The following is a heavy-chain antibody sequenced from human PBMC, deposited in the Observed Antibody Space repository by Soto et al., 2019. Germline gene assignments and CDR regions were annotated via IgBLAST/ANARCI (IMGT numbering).Heavy chain of an antibody. D-gene: IGHD5-18*01. J-gene: IGHJ5*02. CDR2: ISYDGSNK. Sequence: GGSLRLSCAATGFTFSSYGMHWVRQAPGKGLEWVAVISYDGSNKYYADSVKGRFTISRDNSKNTLYLQMNSLRADDTAVYYCAKVMVKNWFDPWGQGNLVTVSS. CDR1: GFTFSSYG. CDR3: AKVMVKNWFDP. V-gene: IGHV3-30*18.